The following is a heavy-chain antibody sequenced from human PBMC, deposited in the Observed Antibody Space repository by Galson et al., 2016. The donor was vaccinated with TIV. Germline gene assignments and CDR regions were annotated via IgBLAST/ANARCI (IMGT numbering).Heavy chain of an antibody. CDR2: IYWDDDK. CDR1: GFSVNTSGVG. CDR3: AHSLLPRIMVTFGGVIVRSCYFDS. Sequence: PALVKPTQTLTLTCTFSGFSVNTSGVGVGWIRQPPGKALEWLGLIYWDDDKRYSPSLKSRLTNTKDTSKNRVVLTMTNMDPVDTATYFCAHSLLPRIMVTFGGVIVRSCYFDSWGQGTLVTVSS. J-gene: IGHJ4*02. D-gene: IGHD3-16*02. V-gene: IGHV2-5*02.